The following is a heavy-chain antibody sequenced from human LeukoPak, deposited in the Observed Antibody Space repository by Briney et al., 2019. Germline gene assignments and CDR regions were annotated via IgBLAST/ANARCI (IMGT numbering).Heavy chain of an antibody. CDR2: IYYNGAT. CDR3: ARRHSSGWSFDY. V-gene: IGHV4-59*01. D-gene: IGHD6-19*01. CDR1: GASISSYS. J-gene: IGHJ4*02. Sequence: SETLSLTCTVSGASISSYSWSWIRQPPGKGLEWIGYIYYNGATNHNPSLKGRVTMSVDTSKSQFSLNLSSVTAADTAVYYCARRHSSGWSFDYWGQGTLVTVSS.